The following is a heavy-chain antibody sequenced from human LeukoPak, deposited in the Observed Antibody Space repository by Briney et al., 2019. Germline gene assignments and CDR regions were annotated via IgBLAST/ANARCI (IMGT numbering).Heavy chain of an antibody. Sequence: NPSETLSLTCAVYGGSFSGYYWSWIRQPPGKGLEWIGEINHSGSTNYNPSLKSRVTISVDTSKNQFSLKLSSVTAADTAVYYCARAASGLGSSWYKYYYYGMDVWGQGTTVTVSS. D-gene: IGHD6-13*01. V-gene: IGHV4-34*01. CDR2: INHSGST. CDR1: GGSFSGYY. CDR3: ARAASGLGSSWYKYYYYGMDV. J-gene: IGHJ6*02.